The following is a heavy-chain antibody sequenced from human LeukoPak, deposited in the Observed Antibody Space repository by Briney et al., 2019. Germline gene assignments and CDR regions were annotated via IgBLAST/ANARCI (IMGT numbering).Heavy chain of an antibody. CDR3: AIYANSAAVY. V-gene: IGHV4-39*01. J-gene: IGHJ4*02. CDR2: VYYTGTT. CDR1: GGSISTGSYY. Sequence: PSQTLSLTCSVSGGSISTGSYYWSWIRQHPGKGLEWIGTVYYTGTTYYNPSLKSRVTISVDTSKNQFSLTLHSVTAADTAVYYCAIYANSAAVYWGQGALVTVSS. D-gene: IGHD2/OR15-2a*01.